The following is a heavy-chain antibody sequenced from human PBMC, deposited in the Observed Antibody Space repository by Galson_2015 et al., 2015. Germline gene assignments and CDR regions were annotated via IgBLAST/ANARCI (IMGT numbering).Heavy chain of an antibody. CDR1: GYTFTTYA. D-gene: IGHD3-10*01. Sequence: SVKVSCKASGYTFTTYAIHWVRQAPGQGLEWMGWIDLVNGNTKYPQKFQGRVSLTRDTSASTAYMEVNILTSEDTAVYYCAHYGSGSFAYWGQGTLVTVSS. CDR3: AHYGSGSFAY. J-gene: IGHJ4*02. V-gene: IGHV1-3*01. CDR2: IDLVNGNT.